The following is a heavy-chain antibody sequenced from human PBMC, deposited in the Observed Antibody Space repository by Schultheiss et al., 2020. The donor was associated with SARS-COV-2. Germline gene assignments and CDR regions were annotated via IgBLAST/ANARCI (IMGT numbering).Heavy chain of an antibody. CDR2: IYPGDSDT. Sequence: GGSLRLSCKGSGYSFSNYWIAWVRQMPGKGLEWMGIIYPGDSDTRYSPSFQGQVTISADKSISTAYLQWSSLKASDTAMYYCARRAGTTLYNYYDMDVWGQGTTVTVSS. J-gene: IGHJ6*02. D-gene: IGHD1-7*01. CDR3: ARRAGTTLYNYYDMDV. V-gene: IGHV5-51*01. CDR1: GYSFSNYW.